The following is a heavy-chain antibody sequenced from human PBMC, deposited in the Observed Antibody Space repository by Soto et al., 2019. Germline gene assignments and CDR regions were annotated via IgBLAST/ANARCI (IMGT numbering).Heavy chain of an antibody. CDR1: GFTFDDYA. CDR2: ISWNSGSI. V-gene: IGHV3-9*01. CDR3: AKDISGTYYYGMDV. Sequence: LRLSCAASGFTFDDYAMHWVRQAPGKGLEWVSGISWNSGSIGYADSVKGRFTISRDNAKNSLYLQMNSLRAEDTALYYCAKDISGTYYYGMDVWGQGTTVTVSS. D-gene: IGHD1-26*01. J-gene: IGHJ6*02.